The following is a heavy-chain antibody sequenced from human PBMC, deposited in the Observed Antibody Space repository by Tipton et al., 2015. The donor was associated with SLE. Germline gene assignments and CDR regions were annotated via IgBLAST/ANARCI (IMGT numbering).Heavy chain of an antibody. D-gene: IGHD6-19*01. CDR3: ARGGGAVAGRPGLDY. CDR1: GGAFSGYY. Sequence: TLSRTCAVYGGAFSGYYWSWIRQPPGKGLEWIGEINHSGSTNYNPSLKSRVTISVDTSKNQFSLKLSSVTAADTAVYYCARGGGAVAGRPGLDYWGQGTLVTVSS. CDR2: INHSGST. V-gene: IGHV4-34*01. J-gene: IGHJ4*02.